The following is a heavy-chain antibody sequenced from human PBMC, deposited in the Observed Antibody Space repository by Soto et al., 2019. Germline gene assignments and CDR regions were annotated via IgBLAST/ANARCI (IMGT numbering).Heavy chain of an antibody. Sequence: ASVKVSCKTSGYTFSSCYMHWVRQAPGQGLEWMGVITPSGGSTTYAQRFQGRVTMTSDTSTSTVYMELSNLRTDDTAVYYCARVIVPTTVTTSNWFDPWGQGTLVTVSS. J-gene: IGHJ5*02. CDR3: ARVIVPTTVTTSNWFDP. V-gene: IGHV1-46*01. D-gene: IGHD4-17*01. CDR2: ITPSGGST. CDR1: GYTFSSCY.